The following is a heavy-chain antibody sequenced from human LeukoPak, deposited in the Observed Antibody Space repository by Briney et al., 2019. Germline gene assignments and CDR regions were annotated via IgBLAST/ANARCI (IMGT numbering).Heavy chain of an antibody. D-gene: IGHD2-15*01. CDR2: ISGSGGST. CDR1: GFTFNTYA. J-gene: IGHJ4*02. V-gene: IGHV3-23*01. CDR3: AKGKGSSSSSIDW. Sequence: GGSLRLSCAASGFTFNTYAMSWVRQAPGKGREGVSAISGSGGSTYYADSVKGRFTISRDNSKNTLYLQIHSLRAEDTAVYYCAKGKGSSSSSIDWWGQGTLVTVSS.